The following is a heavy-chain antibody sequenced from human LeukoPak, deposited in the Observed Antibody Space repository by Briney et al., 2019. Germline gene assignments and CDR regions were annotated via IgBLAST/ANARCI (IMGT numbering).Heavy chain of an antibody. Sequence: SQTLSLTCTVSGGSISSGDYYWSWIRQPPGTGLEWIGYIYYSGSTYYNPSLKSRVTISVDTSKNQFSLKLSSVTAADTAVYYRARETMVRGHSHAFDIWGQGTMVTVSS. CDR1: GGSISSGDYY. V-gene: IGHV4-30-4*01. CDR2: IYYSGST. CDR3: ARETMVRGHSHAFDI. J-gene: IGHJ3*02. D-gene: IGHD3-10*01.